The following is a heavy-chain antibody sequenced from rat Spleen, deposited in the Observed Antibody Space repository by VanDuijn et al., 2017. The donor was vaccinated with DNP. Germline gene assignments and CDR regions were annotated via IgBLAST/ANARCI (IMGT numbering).Heavy chain of an antibody. CDR2: IQSDGNT. D-gene: IGHD1-2*01. V-gene: IGHV2-27*01. CDR1: GFSLTNYH. CDR3: ARFPPGYSSYRDWYLDF. J-gene: IGHJ1*01. Sequence: QVQLKESGPGLVQPSQTLSLTCTVSGFSLTNYHVDWVRQPPGKGLEWMGRIQSDGNTDYNSVLKSRLTTSRDTSKSQVFLKMNSLQTEDTAMYFCARFPPGYSSYRDWYLDFWGPGTMVTVSS.